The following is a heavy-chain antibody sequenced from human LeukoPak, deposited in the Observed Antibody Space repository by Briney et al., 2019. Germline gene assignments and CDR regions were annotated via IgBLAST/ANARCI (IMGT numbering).Heavy chain of an antibody. CDR1: GFTFSSYG. Sequence: GGSLRLSCAASGFTFSSYGMHWVRQAPGKGLEWVADIWYDGSNKYYAHSVKGRFTISRDNSKNTLYLQMNSLRAEDTAVYYCARELYGDYSNWFDPWGQGTLVTVSS. J-gene: IGHJ5*02. CDR2: IWYDGSNK. V-gene: IGHV3-33*01. D-gene: IGHD4-17*01. CDR3: ARELYGDYSNWFDP.